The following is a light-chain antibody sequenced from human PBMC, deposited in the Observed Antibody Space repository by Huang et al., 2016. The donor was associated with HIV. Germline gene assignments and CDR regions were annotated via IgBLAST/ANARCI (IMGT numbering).Light chain of an antibody. J-gene: IGKJ1*01. CDR3: QQSYVIPLT. V-gene: IGKV1-39*01. CDR2: GAS. CDR1: QSVTNY. Sequence: DIQMTQSPPSLSASVGDRVTIPCRASQSVTNYLNWYQQKPGKAPNLLIFGASNLQSGVPSRFSGSGSGTDFTLTISSLEPEDFATYYCQQSYVIPLTFGQGTKVEIK.